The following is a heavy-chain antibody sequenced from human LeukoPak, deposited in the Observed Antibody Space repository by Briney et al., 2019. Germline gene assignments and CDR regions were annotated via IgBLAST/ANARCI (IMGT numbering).Heavy chain of an antibody. J-gene: IGHJ3*02. V-gene: IGHV1-8*03. D-gene: IGHD2-8*01. CDR2: MNSKSGNT. CDR1: GYTYTSYE. Sequence: ASVKESCKGSGYTYTSYEINWVRPATGQGLEWMGCMNSKSGNTGYVQKFQGRVTITRNTSISTAYMELSSLRSEDTAVYYCARGQTPYCANGVCYTGAFDIWGQGTMVTVSS. CDR3: ARGQTPYCANGVCYTGAFDI.